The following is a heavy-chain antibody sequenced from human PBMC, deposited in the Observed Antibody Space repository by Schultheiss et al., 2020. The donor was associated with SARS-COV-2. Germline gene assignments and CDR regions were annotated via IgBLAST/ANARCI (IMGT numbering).Heavy chain of an antibody. CDR3: ARDRYGYTYGPSGMDV. V-gene: IGHV4-59*01. CDR1: GGSISSYY. D-gene: IGHD5-18*01. CDR2: IYYTGST. Sequence: SETLSLICTVSGGSISSYYWSWIRQPPGKGLEWIGYIYYTGSTNYNPSLKSRVTISVDTSKNQFSLKVSSVTAADTAVYYCARDRYGYTYGPSGMDVWGQGTTVTVSS. J-gene: IGHJ6*02.